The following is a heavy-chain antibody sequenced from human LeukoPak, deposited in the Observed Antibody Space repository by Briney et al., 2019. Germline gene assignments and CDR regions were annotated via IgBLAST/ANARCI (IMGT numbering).Heavy chain of an antibody. CDR3: VREHYNYYMDV. J-gene: IGHJ6*03. CDR1: GFTFDDYT. V-gene: IGHV3-20*04. CDR2: INWNGGST. Sequence: GGSLRLSCAASGFTFDDYTMHWVRQAPGKGLECVSGINWNGGSTDYADSVKGRFTISRDNGKNSLYLQMNSLRAEDTALYYCVREHYNYYMDVWGKGTTVTVSS.